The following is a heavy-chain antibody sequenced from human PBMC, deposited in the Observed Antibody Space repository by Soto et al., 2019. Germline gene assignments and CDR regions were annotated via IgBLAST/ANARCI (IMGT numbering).Heavy chain of an antibody. J-gene: IGHJ6*02. Sequence: QVQLQQWGAGLLKPSETLSLNCAVYGGSFSGYYWRWIRQPPGKGLAWIGEINHRGSINYNPSLKRRGAMSVDTSKNQFSLKLNAVTAADTAVFYCARGSRMRIPAASGRDYYYHGLDVWGQGTAVTVSS. D-gene: IGHD2-15*01. CDR3: ARGSRMRIPAASGRDYYYHGLDV. V-gene: IGHV4-34*01. CDR1: GGSFSGYY. CDR2: INHRGSI.